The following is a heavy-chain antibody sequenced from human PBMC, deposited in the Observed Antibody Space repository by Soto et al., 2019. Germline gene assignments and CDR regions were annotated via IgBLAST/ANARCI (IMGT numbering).Heavy chain of an antibody. Sequence: GASVKVSCKASGYTFTGYYMHWVLEAPGQGLEWMGWINPNSGGTNYAQKFQGRVTMTRDTSISTAYMELSRLRSDDTAVYYCARTDILTIFGEARDYWGQGTLVTVSS. D-gene: IGHD3-3*01. V-gene: IGHV1-2*02. CDR3: ARTDILTIFGEARDY. J-gene: IGHJ4*02. CDR1: GYTFTGYY. CDR2: INPNSGGT.